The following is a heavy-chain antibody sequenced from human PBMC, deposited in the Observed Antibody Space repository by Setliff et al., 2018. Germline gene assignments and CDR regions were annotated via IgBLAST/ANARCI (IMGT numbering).Heavy chain of an antibody. CDR2: INPKSGGT. J-gene: IGHJ5*02. Sequence: GPSVKVSCKASGYSFSDYYMHWVRQVPGRGLEWMGWINPKSGGTRYAQKFQGRVTMTRDTSISTAYMELSSLRSDDTAVYYCARDGISWLMWFDPWGQGTLVTVSS. CDR3: ARDGISWLMWFDP. CDR1: GYSFSDYY. V-gene: IGHV1-2*02. D-gene: IGHD3-16*01.